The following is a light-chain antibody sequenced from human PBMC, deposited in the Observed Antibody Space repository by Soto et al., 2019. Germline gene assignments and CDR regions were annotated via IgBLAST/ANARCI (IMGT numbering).Light chain of an antibody. CDR2: AAS. Sequence: DIQITQSTASLSASVGERVTITCWASQSISKYLNWYLQRPGKAPKLLIYAASSLRSGVPSRFSGRGSGTDFTLTISSLQPEDFATYYCQQSSTTPWTFGRGTKVDIK. CDR3: QQSSTTPWT. V-gene: IGKV1-39*01. J-gene: IGKJ1*01. CDR1: QSISKY.